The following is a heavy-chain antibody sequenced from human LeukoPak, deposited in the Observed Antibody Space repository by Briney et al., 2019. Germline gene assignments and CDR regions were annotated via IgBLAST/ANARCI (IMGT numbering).Heavy chain of an antibody. CDR2: INSGGST. J-gene: IGHJ2*01. CDR1: GGSISSYY. Sequence: PDTLSLTCIVSGGSISSYYWSWIRQPAGQGLEWIGRINSGGSTNYNPSVKSRVTMSVDTSNHQLSLKLSSVTEAVTALYYCASGQYRLLYWYLDLWGRGTLVTVSS. V-gene: IGHV4-4*07. CDR3: ASGQYRLLYWYLDL. D-gene: IGHD2-2*01.